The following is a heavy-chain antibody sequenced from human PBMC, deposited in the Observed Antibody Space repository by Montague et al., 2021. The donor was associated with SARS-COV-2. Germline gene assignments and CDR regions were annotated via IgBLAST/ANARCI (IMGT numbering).Heavy chain of an antibody. CDR3: AREVVGVKTNWLDT. J-gene: IGHJ5*02. CDR2: ISYSGTT. CDR1: GASITSYY. Sequence: SETLSLTCSVSGASITSYYCIWMRQPPGKTLEWIGYISYSGTTTYNPSLESRLTISRDTSKNHFSLRLTSVTPADTAVYYCAREVVGVKTNWLDTWGQGTLVTVSS. V-gene: IGHV4-59*13. D-gene: IGHD3-16*01.